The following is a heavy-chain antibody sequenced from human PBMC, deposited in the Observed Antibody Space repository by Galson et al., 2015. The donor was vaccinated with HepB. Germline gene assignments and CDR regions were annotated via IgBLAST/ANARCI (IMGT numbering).Heavy chain of an antibody. D-gene: IGHD3-9*01. CDR1: GFTFSFYA. J-gene: IGHJ6*02. V-gene: IGHV3-23*01. CDR2: ISLSGGAT. Sequence: SLRLSCAASGFTFSFYAMNWVRRAPGQGLELVASISLSGGATYYADSVRGRFTISRDNSNNTLYLQMNSLRAEDTALYFWVKDQIERIYFGEVKDAPGLGVWGQGNTV. CDR3: VKDQIERIYFGEVKDAPGLGV.